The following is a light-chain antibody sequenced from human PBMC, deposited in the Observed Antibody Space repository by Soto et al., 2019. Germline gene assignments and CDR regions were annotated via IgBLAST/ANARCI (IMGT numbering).Light chain of an antibody. CDR1: QDISNY. CDR2: DAS. J-gene: IGKJ2*01. Sequence: DLQMTQSPSSLSASVGDRVTITCQASQDISNYLNWYQQKPGKAPKLLIYDASNLETGVPSRFSGSGSGTDFTITISSLQPEDIATYYCQQYDNLLSFAQGTKLAIK. CDR3: QQYDNLLS. V-gene: IGKV1-33*01.